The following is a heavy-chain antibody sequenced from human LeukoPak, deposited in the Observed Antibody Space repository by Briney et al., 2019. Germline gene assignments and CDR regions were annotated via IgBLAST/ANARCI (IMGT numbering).Heavy chain of an antibody. J-gene: IGHJ6*03. CDR2: IKQDGSEK. V-gene: IGHV3-7*01. D-gene: IGHD6-13*01. CDR3: ARDGYSSIRKQAYYYYYMDV. CDR1: GFTFSSYW. Sequence: GGSLRLSCAASGFTFSSYWMSWVRQAPGKGLEWVANIKQDGSEKYYVDSVKGRFTISRDNAKNSLYLQMNSLRAEDTAVYYCARDGYSSIRKQAYYYYYMDVWGKGTTVTVSS.